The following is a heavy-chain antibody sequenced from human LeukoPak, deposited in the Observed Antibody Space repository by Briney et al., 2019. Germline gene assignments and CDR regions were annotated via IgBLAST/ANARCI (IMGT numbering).Heavy chain of an antibody. V-gene: IGHV4-59*01. CDR3: ARGTQGYSYGYYYYGMDV. Sequence: SETLTLTCTVSGGSISSYYWSWIRQPPGKGLEWIGYIYYSGSTNYNPSLKSRVIISVDTSKNQFSLKLSSVTAADTAVYYCARGTQGYSYGYYYYGMDVWGQGTTVTVSS. CDR2: IYYSGST. J-gene: IGHJ6*02. CDR1: GGSISSYY. D-gene: IGHD5-18*01.